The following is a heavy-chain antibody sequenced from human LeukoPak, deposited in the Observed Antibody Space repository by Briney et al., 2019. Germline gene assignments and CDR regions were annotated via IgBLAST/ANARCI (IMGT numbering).Heavy chain of an antibody. CDR2: IYPGDSDT. CDR1: GYSFTSYW. CDR3: PRPLGTSWHPFQY. V-gene: IGHV5-51*01. Sequence: AGESLKISCKGSGYSFTSYWIGWVRQMPGKGLEWMGFIYPGDSDTRYSPSFQGEVTISADKSISTTYLQWSSLKTSETAMYSCPRPLGTSWHPFQYWGQGTLVTASP. D-gene: IGHD1-7*01. J-gene: IGHJ1*01.